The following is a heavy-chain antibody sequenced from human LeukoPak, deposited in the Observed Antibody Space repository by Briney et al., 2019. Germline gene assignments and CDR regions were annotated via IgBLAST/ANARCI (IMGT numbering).Heavy chain of an antibody. CDR3: ARQGRYSSGWYYFDY. D-gene: IGHD6-19*01. Sequence: PGGSLTLSCAACGFTDSSNYMTWLRPAPGKGLVGVSVIYSGGSTYYADSVKGRFTISRDNSKNTLYLQMNSLRAEDTAVYYCARQGRYSSGWYYFDYWGQGTLVTVSS. CDR2: IYSGGST. CDR1: GFTDSSNY. V-gene: IGHV3-53*01. J-gene: IGHJ4*02.